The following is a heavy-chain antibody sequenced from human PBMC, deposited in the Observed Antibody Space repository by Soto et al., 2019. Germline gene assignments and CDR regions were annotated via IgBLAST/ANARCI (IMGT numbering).Heavy chain of an antibody. J-gene: IGHJ4*02. Sequence: QVQLVQSGPEVKNPGASVKVSCKASGYTFKNYGIKWVRQAPGQGLEWVGWITTYNGNRYSAEKFQGRVTMTTDTSTSNTYMELKSLTSDDKGVYYCARDAQPKGVAADGASDYWGQGTLVTVSS. CDR2: ITTYNGNR. V-gene: IGHV1-18*01. CDR1: GYTFKNYG. D-gene: IGHD6-19*01. CDR3: ARDAQPKGVAADGASDY.